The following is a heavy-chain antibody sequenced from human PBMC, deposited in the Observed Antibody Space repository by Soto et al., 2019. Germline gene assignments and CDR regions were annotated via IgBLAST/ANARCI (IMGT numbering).Heavy chain of an antibody. Sequence: SVTLCLTCTVAGGTISSYYWSWIRQTPRKGLEWIGYIYYSGSTNYNPSLKSRVTISVDTSKNQFSLNLSSVTAAAAAVYYFETHSSGQSGSYDSGMGICGQGTTVTVPS. J-gene: IGHJ6*02. CDR2: IYYSGST. CDR3: ETHSSGQSGSYDSGMGI. CDR1: GGTISSYY. D-gene: IGHD3-3*01. V-gene: IGHV4-59*08.